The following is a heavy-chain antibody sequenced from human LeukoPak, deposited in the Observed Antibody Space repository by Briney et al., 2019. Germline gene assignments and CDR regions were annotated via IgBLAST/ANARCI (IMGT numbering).Heavy chain of an antibody. D-gene: IGHD1-1*01. CDR3: ARGGLEPVDY. V-gene: IGHV3-74*03. CDR2: INPDKSST. CDR1: GFTFSTYW. Sequence: GGSLRLSCAASGFTFSTYWMHWVRQAPGKGLVWVSRINPDKSSTTYADSVKGRFTISRDNAKNTLYLQLNSLRDDDTAVYYSARGGLEPVDYWGQGSLVTVSS. J-gene: IGHJ4*02.